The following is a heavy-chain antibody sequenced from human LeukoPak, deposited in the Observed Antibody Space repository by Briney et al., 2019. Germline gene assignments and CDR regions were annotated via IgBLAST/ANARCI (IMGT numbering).Heavy chain of an antibody. CDR2: IYQSGIT. V-gene: IGHV4-30-2*01. Sequence: TLSLTCAVSGDSITNGDSSWSWIRQPPGRGLEWIGYIYQSGITYYNPSLKSRVTISVDTSKNQFSLKLSSVTAADTAVYYCARDGDLFDYWGQGTLVTVSS. J-gene: IGHJ4*02. D-gene: IGHD4-17*01. CDR1: GDSITNGDSS. CDR3: ARDGDLFDY.